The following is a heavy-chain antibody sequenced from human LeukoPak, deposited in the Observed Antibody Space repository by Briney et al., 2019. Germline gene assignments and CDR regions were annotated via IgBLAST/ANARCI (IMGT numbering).Heavy chain of an antibody. CDR2: IYYSGST. CDR3: ARSGYSGYDRTYYYYYGMDV. CDR1: GGSINSTNYY. V-gene: IGHV4-39*01. D-gene: IGHD5-12*01. J-gene: IGHJ6*02. Sequence: SETLSLTCTVSGGSINSTNYYWGWIRQPPGKGLEWIGSIYYSGSTYYNPSLRSRVTISVDTSKNQFSLKLTSVTAADTAVYYCARSGYSGYDRTYYYYYGMDVWGQGTTVTVSS.